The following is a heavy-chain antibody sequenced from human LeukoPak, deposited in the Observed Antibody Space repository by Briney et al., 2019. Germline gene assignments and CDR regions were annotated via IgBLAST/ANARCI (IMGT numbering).Heavy chain of an antibody. Sequence: ASVKVSCKASGYTFTSYDINWVRQATGQGLEWMGWVNPNSGNTGYAQKFQGRVTMTRNTSISTAYMELSSLRSEDTAVYYCARARVVPAAVTNYYYYYMDVWGKGTTVTVSS. CDR3: ARARVVPAAVTNYYYYYMDV. V-gene: IGHV1-8*01. CDR1: GYTFTSYD. J-gene: IGHJ6*03. D-gene: IGHD2-2*01. CDR2: VNPNSGNT.